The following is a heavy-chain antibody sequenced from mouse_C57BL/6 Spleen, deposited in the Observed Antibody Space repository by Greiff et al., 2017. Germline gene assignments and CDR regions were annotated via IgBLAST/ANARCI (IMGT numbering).Heavy chain of an antibody. Sequence: VQLQQSVAELVRPGASVKLSCTASGFNIKNTYMHWVKQRPEQGLEWIGRIAPANGNTKYAPKFQGQATITADTPSNTPSLQLSSLTSEDTAIYYCARDDGSPYAMDYWGQGTSVTVSS. CDR3: ARDDGSPYAMDY. CDR2: IAPANGNT. CDR1: GFNIKNTY. J-gene: IGHJ4*01. D-gene: IGHD2-3*01. V-gene: IGHV14-3*01.